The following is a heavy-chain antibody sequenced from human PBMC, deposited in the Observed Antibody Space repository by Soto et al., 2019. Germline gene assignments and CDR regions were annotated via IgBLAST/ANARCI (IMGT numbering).Heavy chain of an antibody. CDR2: IWYDGSNK. J-gene: IGHJ6*02. CDR3: AREHSYGYYYYGMDV. D-gene: IGHD5-18*01. V-gene: IGHV3-33*01. CDR1: GFTFSSYG. Sequence: GGSLRLSCAASGFTFSSYGMHWVRQAPGKGLEWVAVIWYDGSNKYYADSVKGRFTISRDNSKNTLYLQMNSLRAEDTAVYYCAREHSYGYYYYGMDVWGQGTTVTVSS.